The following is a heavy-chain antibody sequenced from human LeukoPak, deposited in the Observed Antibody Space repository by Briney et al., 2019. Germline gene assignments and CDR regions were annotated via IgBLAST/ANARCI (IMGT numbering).Heavy chain of an antibody. V-gene: IGHV1-18*01. J-gene: IGHJ4*02. CDR2: ISAYNGNT. D-gene: IGHD4-17*01. Sequence: AASVKVSCKASGGTFSSYAISWVRQAPGQGLEWMGWISAYNGNTNYAQKLQGRVTMTTDTSTSTAYMELRSLRSDDTAVYYCARGTALNDYGDSSDDWGQGTLVTVSS. CDR1: GGTFSSYA. CDR3: ARGTALNDYGDSSDD.